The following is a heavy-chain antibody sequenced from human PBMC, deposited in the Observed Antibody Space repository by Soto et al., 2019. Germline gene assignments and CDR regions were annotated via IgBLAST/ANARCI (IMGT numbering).Heavy chain of an antibody. CDR2: IYPDDSDT. CDR1: GFSFTTYW. Sequence: PXESLKISWEGSGFSFTTYWIGWVRQMPGKGLEWMGIIYPDDSDTRYSPSFQGQVTISADKSISTAYLQWSNLKASDTATYYCARQLLGSGGFYFDSWGQGTLVTVSS. J-gene: IGHJ4*02. V-gene: IGHV5-51*01. D-gene: IGHD3-10*01. CDR3: ARQLLGSGGFYFDS.